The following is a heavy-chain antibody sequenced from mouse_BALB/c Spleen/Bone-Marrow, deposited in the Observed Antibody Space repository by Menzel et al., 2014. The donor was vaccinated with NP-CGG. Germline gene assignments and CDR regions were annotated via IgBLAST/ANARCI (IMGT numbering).Heavy chain of an antibody. D-gene: IGHD1-1*01. CDR3: AAYYYGSGYGFAY. J-gene: IGHJ3*01. CDR1: GFNIKDTY. Sequence: VQLKDSGAELVKPGASVKLSCTASGFNIKDTYMHWVKQRPEQGLEWIGRIDPANGNTKYDPKFQGKATITADTSSNTAYLQLSSLTSEDTAVYYCAAYYYGSGYGFAYWGQGTLVTVSA. CDR2: IDPANGNT. V-gene: IGHV14-3*02.